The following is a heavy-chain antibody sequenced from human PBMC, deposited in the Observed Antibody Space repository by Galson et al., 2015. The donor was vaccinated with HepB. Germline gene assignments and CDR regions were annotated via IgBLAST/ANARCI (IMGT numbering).Heavy chain of an antibody. V-gene: IGHV1-46*03. CDR3: AREGHTMVRGNYYYYGMDV. D-gene: IGHD3-10*01. CDR1: GYTFTSYY. CDR2: INPSGGST. J-gene: IGHJ6*02. Sequence: SVKVSCKASGYTFTSYYMHWVRQAPGQGLEWMGIINPSGGSTSYAQKFQGRVTMTRDTSTSTVYMELSSLRSEDTAVYYCAREGHTMVRGNYYYYGMDVWGQGTTVTVSS.